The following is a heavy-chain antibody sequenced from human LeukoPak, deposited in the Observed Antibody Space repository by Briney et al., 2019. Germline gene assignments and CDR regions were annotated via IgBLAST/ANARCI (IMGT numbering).Heavy chain of an antibody. Sequence: SQTLSLTCTVSGGSIYSGSYYWSWIRQPAGKGLEWIGRIYTSGSTNYNPSLKSRVTISVDTSKNQFSLKLTSVTAADTAVYYCARDRRDGYNLYYFDLWGQGTLVTVSS. J-gene: IGHJ4*02. V-gene: IGHV4-61*02. D-gene: IGHD5-24*01. CDR1: GGSIYSGSYY. CDR2: IYTSGST. CDR3: ARDRRDGYNLYYFDL.